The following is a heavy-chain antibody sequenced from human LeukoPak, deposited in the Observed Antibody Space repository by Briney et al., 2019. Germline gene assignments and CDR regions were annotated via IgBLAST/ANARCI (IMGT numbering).Heavy chain of an antibody. Sequence: PGGSLRLSCAASGFTFSSYWMHCLRQAPGKGLVWVSRINSDGRTTTYADSVKGRFTISRDNAKNTLYLQMNSLRAEDTAVYYCARVVRVDFDCWGQGALVTASS. V-gene: IGHV3-74*01. CDR3: ARVVRVDFDC. D-gene: IGHD6-13*01. CDR1: GFTFSSYW. J-gene: IGHJ4*02. CDR2: INSDGRTT.